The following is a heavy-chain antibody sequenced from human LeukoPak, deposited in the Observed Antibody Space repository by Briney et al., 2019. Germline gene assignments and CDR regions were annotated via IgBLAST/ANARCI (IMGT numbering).Heavy chain of an antibody. Sequence: ASVKVSCKASGGTFSSYAISWVRQAPGQGLEWMGGIVPIFGTANYAQKFQGRVTITADESTSTAYMELSSLRSEDTAVYYCATNLVQWPPVDYWGQGTLVTVSS. CDR1: GGTFSSYA. V-gene: IGHV1-69*13. J-gene: IGHJ4*02. CDR3: ATNLVQWPPVDY. CDR2: IVPIFGTA. D-gene: IGHD6-19*01.